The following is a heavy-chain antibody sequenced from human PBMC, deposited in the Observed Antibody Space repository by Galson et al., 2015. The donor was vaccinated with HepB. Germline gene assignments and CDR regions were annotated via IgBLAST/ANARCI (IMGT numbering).Heavy chain of an antibody. CDR2: IYHSGST. CDR1: GYSISSGYY. Sequence: SETLSLTCTVSGYSISSGYYWGWIRQPPGKGLEWIGSIYHSGSTYYNPSLKSRVTISVDTSKNQFSLKLSSVTAADTAVYYCASVYDSRQGDIWGQGTMVTVSS. V-gene: IGHV4-38-2*02. CDR3: ASVYDSRQGDI. D-gene: IGHD3-22*01. J-gene: IGHJ3*02.